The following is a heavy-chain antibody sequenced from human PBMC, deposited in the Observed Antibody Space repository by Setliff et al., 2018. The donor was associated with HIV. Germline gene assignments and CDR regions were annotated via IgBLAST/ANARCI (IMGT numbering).Heavy chain of an antibody. D-gene: IGHD3-22*01. V-gene: IGHV1-18*01. CDR1: GYTFNSYG. J-gene: IGHJ3*02. Sequence: GASVKVSCKASGYTFNSYGISWVRQAPGRGLEWMGWNSPYNGNTKFGQKLQGRVTMTTDTSTSTGYMELRSLRSDDTAMYYCARGGSLFTMTTHPFDIWGQGTMVTVSS. CDR3: ARGGSLFTMTTHPFDI. CDR2: NSPYNGNT.